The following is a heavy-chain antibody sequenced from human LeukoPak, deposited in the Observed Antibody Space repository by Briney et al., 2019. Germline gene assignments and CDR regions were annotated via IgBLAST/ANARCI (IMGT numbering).Heavy chain of an antibody. Sequence: SETLSLTCTVSGGSISSYYWSWIRQPPGKGLEWIGYIYYSGSTNYNPSLKSRVTISVDTSKNQFSLKLSSVTAADTAVYYCARAPPLYSSSWDYYFDYWGQGTLVTVSS. V-gene: IGHV4-59*01. CDR1: GGSISSYY. CDR3: ARAPPLYSSSWDYYFDY. CDR2: IYYSGST. D-gene: IGHD6-13*01. J-gene: IGHJ4*02.